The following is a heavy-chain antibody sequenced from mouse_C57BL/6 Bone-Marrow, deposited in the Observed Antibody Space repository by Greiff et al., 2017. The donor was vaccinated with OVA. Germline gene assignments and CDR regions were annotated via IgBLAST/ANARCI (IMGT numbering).Heavy chain of an antibody. J-gene: IGHJ2*01. D-gene: IGHD1-1*01. V-gene: IGHV1-64*01. CDR1: GYTFTSYW. CDR2: IHPNSGST. Sequence: VQLQQPGAELVKPGASVKLSCKASGYTFTSYWMHWVKQRPGQGLEWIGMIHPNSGSTNYNEKFKSKATLTVDKSSSTAYMQLSSLTSEDSAVYYCASPNYYGSSYYSDYWGQGTTLTVSS. CDR3: ASPNYYGSSYYSDY.